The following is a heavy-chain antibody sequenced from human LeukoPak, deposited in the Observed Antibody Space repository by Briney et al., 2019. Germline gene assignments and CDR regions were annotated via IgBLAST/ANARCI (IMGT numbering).Heavy chain of an antibody. D-gene: IGHD4-17*01. J-gene: IGHJ4*02. CDR1: GGSISGYY. V-gene: IGHV4-59*08. CDR2: MYYSGST. Sequence: SETLSLTCTVSGGSISGYYWSWIRQPPGKGLEWIGYMYYSGSTNYNPSLKSRVTISVDTSKNQFSLKLSSVTAADTAVYYCARHTGATVTVFYFDYWGQGTLVTVSS. CDR3: ARHTGATVTVFYFDY.